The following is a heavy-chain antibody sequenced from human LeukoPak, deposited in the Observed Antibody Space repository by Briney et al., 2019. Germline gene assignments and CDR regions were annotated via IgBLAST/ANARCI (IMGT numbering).Heavy chain of an antibody. V-gene: IGHV4-39*01. D-gene: IGHD6-13*01. Sequence: SETLSLTCTVSGGSISSSSYYWGWIRQPPGTGLEWIGSIYYSGSTYYNPSLKSRVTISVDTSKNQFSLKLSSVTAADTAVYYCARLRTVAAAGIIWFDPGGQGTLVTVSS. CDR1: GGSISSSSYY. CDR2: IYYSGST. CDR3: ARLRTVAAAGIIWFDP. J-gene: IGHJ5*02.